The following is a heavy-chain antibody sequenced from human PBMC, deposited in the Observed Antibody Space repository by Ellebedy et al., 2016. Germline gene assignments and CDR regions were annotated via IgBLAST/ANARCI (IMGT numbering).Heavy chain of an antibody. CDR3: ALNWGVGGRGRN. CDR2: SKYKINSYTT. D-gene: IGHD2-15*01. Sequence: GESLKISCAASGFTLSDHYMDWVRQAPGKGLEWVGRSKYKINSYTTEYAASVQGRFTISRDDSRKSVDLQMNSLKTDDTAVYYCALNWGVGGRGRNWGQGTLVTVSS. J-gene: IGHJ4*02. V-gene: IGHV3-72*01. CDR1: GFTLSDHY.